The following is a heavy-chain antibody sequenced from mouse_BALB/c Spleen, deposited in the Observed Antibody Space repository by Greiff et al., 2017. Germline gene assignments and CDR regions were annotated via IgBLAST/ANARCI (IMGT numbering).Heavy chain of an antibody. CDR3: ARERGDY. CDR1: GFTFSSYA. Sequence: EVQVVESGGGLVKPGGSLKLSCAASGFTFSSYAMSWVRQSPEKRLEWVAEISSGGSYTYYPDTVTGRFTISRDNAKNTLYLEMSSLRSEDTAMYYCARERGDYWGQGTSVTVSS. J-gene: IGHJ4*01. CDR2: ISSGGSYT. V-gene: IGHV5-9-4*01.